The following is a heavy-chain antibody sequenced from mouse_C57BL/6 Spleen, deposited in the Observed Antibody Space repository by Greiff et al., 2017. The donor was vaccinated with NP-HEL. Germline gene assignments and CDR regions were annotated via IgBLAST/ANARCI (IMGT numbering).Heavy chain of an antibody. CDR2: ISDGGSYT. Sequence: EVNVVESGGGLVKPGGSLKLSCAASGFTFSSYAMSWVRQTPEKRLEWVATISDGGSYTYYPDNVKGRFTISRDNAKNNLYLQMSHLKSEDTAMYYCAREDGYYGYWGQGTTLTVSS. V-gene: IGHV5-4*01. J-gene: IGHJ2*01. D-gene: IGHD2-3*01. CDR3: AREDGYYGY. CDR1: GFTFSSYA.